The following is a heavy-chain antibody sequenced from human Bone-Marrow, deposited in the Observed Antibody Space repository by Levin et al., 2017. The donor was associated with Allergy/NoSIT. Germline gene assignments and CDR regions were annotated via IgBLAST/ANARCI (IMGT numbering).Heavy chain of an antibody. D-gene: IGHD3-10*01. CDR1: GFTFSTHG. J-gene: IGHJ1*01. V-gene: IGHV3-33*01. CDR3: ARDAFGSGSCQMQH. Sequence: GGSLRLSCAASGFTFSTHGMHWVRQAPGKGLEWVAVIWDDGSNQLYGDAVKGRFTISRDNSRNTVFLQMNSLRAEDTAVYFCARDAFGSGSCQMQHWGQGTLVTVSS. CDR2: IWDDGSNQ.